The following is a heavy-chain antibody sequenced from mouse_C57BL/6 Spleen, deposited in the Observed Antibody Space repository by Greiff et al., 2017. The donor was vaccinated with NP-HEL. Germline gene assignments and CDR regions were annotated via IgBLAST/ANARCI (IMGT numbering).Heavy chain of an antibody. CDR3: ATTAQNWYFDV. Sequence: VQLQQPGAELVRPGTSVKLSCKASGYTFTSYWMHWVKQRPGQGLEWIGVIDPSDSYTNYNQKFKGKATLTVDTSSSTAYMQLSSLTSEDSAVYYCATTAQNWYFDVWGTGTTVTVSS. J-gene: IGHJ1*03. CDR1: GYTFTSYW. CDR2: IDPSDSYT. D-gene: IGHD3-2*02. V-gene: IGHV1-59*01.